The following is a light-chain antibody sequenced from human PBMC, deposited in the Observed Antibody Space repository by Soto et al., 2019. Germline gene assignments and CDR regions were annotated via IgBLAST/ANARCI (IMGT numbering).Light chain of an antibody. CDR2: DAS. CDR3: QQSYSTPPST. J-gene: IGKJ2*01. V-gene: IGKV3-11*01. Sequence: EIVLTQSPATLSLSPGERATLSCRASQSVSSYLAWYQQKPGQAPRLLIYDASNSATGIPARFSGSGSGTDFTLTIGSLEPEDFATYYCQQSYSTPPSTFGQGTKL. CDR1: QSVSSY.